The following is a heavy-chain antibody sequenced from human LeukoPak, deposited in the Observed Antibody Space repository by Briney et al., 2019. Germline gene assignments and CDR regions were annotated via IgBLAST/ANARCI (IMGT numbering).Heavy chain of an antibody. J-gene: IGHJ5*02. CDR2: IYTSGST. Sequence: SETLSLTCTVSGGSISSYYWSWIRQPAGKGLEWIGRIYTSGSTNYNPSLKSRVTISVDTSKNQFSLKLSSVTAADTAVYYCARARPFGYSSSRYPPNWFDPWGQGTLVTVSS. CDR1: GGSISSYY. V-gene: IGHV4-4*07. D-gene: IGHD6-13*01. CDR3: ARARPFGYSSSRYPPNWFDP.